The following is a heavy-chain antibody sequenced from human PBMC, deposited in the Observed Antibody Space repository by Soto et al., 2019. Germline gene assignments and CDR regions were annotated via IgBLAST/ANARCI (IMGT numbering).Heavy chain of an antibody. Sequence: SVKVSCKASGFTFTSSAVQWVRQARGQRLEWIGWIVVGSGNTNYAQKFQERVTITRDMSTSTAYMELSSLRSEDTAVYYCAAAPQFINNYDFWSGYSPSEFNYYYYGMDVWGQGTTVTVSS. CDR3: AAAPQFINNYDFWSGYSPSEFNYYYYGMDV. V-gene: IGHV1-58*01. J-gene: IGHJ6*02. CDR1: GFTFTSSA. D-gene: IGHD3-3*01. CDR2: IVVGSGNT.